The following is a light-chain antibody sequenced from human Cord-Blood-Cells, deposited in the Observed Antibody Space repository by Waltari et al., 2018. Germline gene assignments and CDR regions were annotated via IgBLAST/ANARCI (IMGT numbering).Light chain of an antibody. Sequence: QSALTQPASVSGSPGQSITISCTGTRSAVGGYNYVSWYQQHPGKAPKLMSYDVSNRPSGVSNRFSCSKSGNTASLTISGLQAEYEADYYCSSYTSSSTYVFGTGTKVTVL. J-gene: IGLJ1*01. CDR2: DVS. CDR3: SSYTSSSTYV. CDR1: RSAVGGYNY. V-gene: IGLV2-14*03.